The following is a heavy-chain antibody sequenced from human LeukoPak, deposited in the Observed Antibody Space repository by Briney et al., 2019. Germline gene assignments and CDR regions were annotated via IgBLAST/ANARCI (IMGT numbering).Heavy chain of an antibody. J-gene: IGHJ4*02. Sequence: PGGSLRLSCVASGFTFSNYAMSWVRQAPGKGLEWVSAITGSGGITYYADSVKGRFTTSRDNSKNTLYLQMNSLRAEDTAVYYCAKWGDYDVLTGYYDPDYWGQGTLVTVSS. D-gene: IGHD3-9*01. CDR2: ITGSGGIT. V-gene: IGHV3-23*01. CDR3: AKWGDYDVLTGYYDPDY. CDR1: GFTFSNYA.